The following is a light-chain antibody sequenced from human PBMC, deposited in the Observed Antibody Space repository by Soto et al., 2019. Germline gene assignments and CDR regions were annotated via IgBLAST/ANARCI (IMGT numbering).Light chain of an antibody. J-gene: IGLJ2*01. Sequence: QAVVTQEPSLTVSPGGTVTLTCGSSTGAVTSNHHPYWFQQKAGQAPRTLIYDTSNTHSWTPARFSGSLLGDKAALTLSGAQPEDEAQYYCLLSYNAARVFGGGTQLNVL. V-gene: IGLV7-46*01. CDR1: TGAVTSNHH. CDR2: DTS. CDR3: LLSYNAARV.